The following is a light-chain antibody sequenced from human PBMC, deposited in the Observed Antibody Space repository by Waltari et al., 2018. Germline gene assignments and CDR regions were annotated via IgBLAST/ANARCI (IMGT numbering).Light chain of an antibody. V-gene: IGLV2-23*02. CDR3: CSSAGSSTPVV. J-gene: IGLJ2*01. CDR1: SSDVGGYNY. CDR2: DVS. Sequence: QSALTQPASVSGSPGQSITISCTGTSSDVGGYNYVSWYQQHPGKAPKLMIYDVSKRPSGVSNRFSGSKSGNTASLTISGLQAEDEADYYCCSSAGSSTPVVFGGGTKLTVL.